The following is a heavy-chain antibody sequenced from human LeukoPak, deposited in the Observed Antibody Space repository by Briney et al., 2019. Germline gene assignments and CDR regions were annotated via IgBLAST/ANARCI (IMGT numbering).Heavy chain of an antibody. J-gene: IGHJ4*02. CDR2: INAGNGNT. CDR1: AHTFTSYA. V-gene: IGHV1-3*01. CDR3: ARALWFGELLY. Sequence: ASVKVSCKASAHTFTSYAMHWVRQAPGQRLEWMGWINAGNGNTKYSQKFQGRVTITRDTSASTAYMELSSLRSEDTAVYYCARALWFGELLYWGQGTLVTVSS. D-gene: IGHD3-10*01.